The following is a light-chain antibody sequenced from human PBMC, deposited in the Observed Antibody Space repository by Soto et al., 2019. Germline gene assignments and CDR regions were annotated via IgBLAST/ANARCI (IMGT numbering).Light chain of an antibody. V-gene: IGKV3-20*01. J-gene: IGKJ1*01. CDR1: QSVSSN. CDR3: QQYGSSHWT. CDR2: GAS. Sequence: IVMTQSPATLSVSPGERATLSCRASQSVSSNLAWYQQKPGQAPRLLIYGASSRATGIPVRFSGSGSGTEFTLTISRLEPEDFGVYYCQQYGSSHWTFGQGTKVDIK.